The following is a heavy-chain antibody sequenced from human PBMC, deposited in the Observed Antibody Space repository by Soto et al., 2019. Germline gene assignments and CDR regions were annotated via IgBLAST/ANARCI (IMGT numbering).Heavy chain of an antibody. CDR1: GYTFTGYY. J-gene: IGHJ4*02. CDR2: INPNGGGT. D-gene: IGHD3-3*01. CDR3: ARVATIFGVVPDY. Sequence: ASVTVSCKASGYTFTGYYIHWVRQAPGQGLEWMGWINPNGGGTNYAQKFQDWVTMTRDTSISTAYMELSRLKSDDTAVYYCARVATIFGVVPDYWGQGTLVTVSS. V-gene: IGHV1-2*04.